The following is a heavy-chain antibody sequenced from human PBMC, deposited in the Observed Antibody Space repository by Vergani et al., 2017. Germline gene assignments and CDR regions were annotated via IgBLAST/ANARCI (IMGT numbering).Heavy chain of an antibody. Sequence: QVQLVQSGAEVKKPGSSVKVSCKASGGTFSSYAISWVRQAPGQGLEWMGGIIPIFGTANYAQKLQGRVTITADESTSTAYMELSSLRSEDTAVYYCARXDVWYCSSTSCYTHFDYWGQGTLVTVSS. CDR2: IIPIFGTA. CDR3: ARXDVWYCSSTSCYTHFDY. D-gene: IGHD2-2*02. CDR1: GGTFSSYA. J-gene: IGHJ4*02. V-gene: IGHV1-69*01.